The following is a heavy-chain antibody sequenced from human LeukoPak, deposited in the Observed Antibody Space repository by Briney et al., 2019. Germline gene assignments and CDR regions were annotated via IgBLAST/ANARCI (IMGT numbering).Heavy chain of an antibody. V-gene: IGHV3-23*01. CDR3: AKDLWGTSGSRLDY. CDR1: GFTFSSYA. J-gene: IGHJ4*02. D-gene: IGHD1-26*01. Sequence: GGSLRLSCAASGFTFSSYAMSWVRQAPGKGLEWVSTTSYGGGRTYYADSVKGRFTISRDNSKNTLYLQMNSLRADDTAVDYCAKDLWGTSGSRLDYWGQGTLVTVSS. CDR2: TSYGGGRT.